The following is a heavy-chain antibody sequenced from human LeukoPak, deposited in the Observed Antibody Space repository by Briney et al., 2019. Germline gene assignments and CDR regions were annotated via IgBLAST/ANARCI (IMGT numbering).Heavy chain of an antibody. CDR3: ASIKGSSWIDY. Sequence: ASVKVSCKASGYTFTGYYVHWVRQAPGQGLEWMGRINPNSGGTNYAQKFQGRVSMTRDTSISTAYMELSRLRSDDTAVYYCASIKGSSWIDYWGQGTLVTVSS. D-gene: IGHD6-13*01. V-gene: IGHV1-2*06. CDR2: INPNSGGT. CDR1: GYTFTGYY. J-gene: IGHJ4*02.